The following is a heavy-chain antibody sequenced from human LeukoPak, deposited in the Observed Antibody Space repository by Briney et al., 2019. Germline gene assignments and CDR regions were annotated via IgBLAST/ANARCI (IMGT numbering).Heavy chain of an antibody. CDR3: AKGGLQTRNWYFAL. CDR2: ISYDGSNR. Sequence: GGSLRLSCAASGFTFSSYAMHWVRQAPGKGLEWVAVISYDGSNRYYADSVKGRFTISRDNSKNTLYLQMNSLRAEDTAVYYCAKGGLQTRNWYFALWGRGTLVTVSS. D-gene: IGHD5-18*01. CDR1: GFTFSSYA. J-gene: IGHJ2*01. V-gene: IGHV3-30*04.